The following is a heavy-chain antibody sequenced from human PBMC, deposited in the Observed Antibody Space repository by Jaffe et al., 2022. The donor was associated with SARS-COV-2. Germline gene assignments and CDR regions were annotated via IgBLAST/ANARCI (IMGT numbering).Heavy chain of an antibody. CDR2: MNPNSGNT. J-gene: IGHJ3*02. D-gene: IGHD3-10*01. V-gene: IGHV1-8*01. Sequence: QVQLVQSGAEVKKPGASVKVSCKASGYTFTSYDINWVRQATGQGLELMGWMNPNSGNTGYAQNFQGRVTMTRDPSISTAYMELSSLRSEDTAVYFCARGRPVLEYFGEFEAFDIWGQGTMVTVSS. CDR1: GYTFTSYD. CDR3: ARGRPVLEYFGEFEAFDI.